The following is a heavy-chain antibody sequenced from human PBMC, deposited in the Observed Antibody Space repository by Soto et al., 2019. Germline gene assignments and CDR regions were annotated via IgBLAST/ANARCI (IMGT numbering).Heavy chain of an antibody. D-gene: IGHD3-10*01. Sequence: QLQLQESGSGLLKPSQTLSLTCAVSGGSINSGGDSWSWIRQPPGKGLEWIGYIYHSGGTYYNPSLKSRVIISIVMSKNQFSLKLTSVTAADTAVYCCARTAAGGWFDPWGQGTLVTVSS. CDR1: GGSINSGGDS. V-gene: IGHV4-30-2*01. CDR3: ARTAAGGWFDP. CDR2: IYHSGGT. J-gene: IGHJ5*02.